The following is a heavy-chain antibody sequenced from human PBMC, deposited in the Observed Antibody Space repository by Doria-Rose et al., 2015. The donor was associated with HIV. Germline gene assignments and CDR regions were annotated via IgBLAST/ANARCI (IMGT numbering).Heavy chain of an antibody. J-gene: IGHJ4*02. D-gene: IGHD3-10*01. CDR2: ISSSGTT. Sequence: VQLVESGPGLVRPSQTLSLTCTVSGDSISSGDSFWGWIRQPPGKGPEWIGYISSSGTTYYYPSLRGRLTISLDASKNQFSLNLNSVTAADTAVYYCARARNYGFPHFFDFWGQGTLVTVSS. V-gene: IGHV4-30-4*01. CDR3: ARARNYGFPHFFDF. CDR1: GDSISSGDSF.